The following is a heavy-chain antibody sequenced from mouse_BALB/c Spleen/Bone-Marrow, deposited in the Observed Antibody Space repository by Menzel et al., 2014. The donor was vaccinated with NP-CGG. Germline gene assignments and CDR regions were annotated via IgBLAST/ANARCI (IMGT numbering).Heavy chain of an antibody. J-gene: IGHJ4*01. Sequence: EVKVTESGGGLVQPGGSLKLSCAASGFDSSGYWMSWVRQAPGKGLEWIGEINPDSSTINYTPSLKDKFIISRDNAKNTLYLQMSKVRSEDTALYYCARLGYYGTMDYWGQGTSVTVSS. CDR3: ARLGYYGTMDY. D-gene: IGHD1-1*01. V-gene: IGHV4-1*02. CDR1: GFDSSGYW. CDR2: INPDSSTI.